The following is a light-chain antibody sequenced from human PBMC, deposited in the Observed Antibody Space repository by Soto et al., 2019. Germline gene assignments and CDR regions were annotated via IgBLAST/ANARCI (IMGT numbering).Light chain of an antibody. CDR1: SSDVGGYNF. CDR2: EVN. V-gene: IGLV2-14*01. CDR3: SSSTSSGTWV. Sequence: QSALTQPASVSGSPGQSITISCTGTSSDVGGYNFVSWYQQGPGKAPKLMIYEVNNRPSGVSNRFSGSKSGNTASLTISGLQAEDEADYYCSSSTSSGTWVFGGGTKVTVL. J-gene: IGLJ3*02.